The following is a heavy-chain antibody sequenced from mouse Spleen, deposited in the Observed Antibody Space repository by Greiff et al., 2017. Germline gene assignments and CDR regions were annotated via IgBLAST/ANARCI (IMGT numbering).Heavy chain of an antibody. CDR1: GFTFSSYG. J-gene: IGHJ1*03. CDR3: ARIHYGNRYFDV. D-gene: IGHD2-1*01. CDR2: ISSGGSYT. V-gene: IGHV5-6*01. Sequence: EVKLMESGGDLVKPGGSLKLSCAASGFTFSSYGMSWVRQTPDKRLEWVATISSGGSYTYYPDSVKGRFTISRDNAKNTLYLQMSSLKSEDTAMYYCARIHYGNRYFDVWGTGTTVTVSS.